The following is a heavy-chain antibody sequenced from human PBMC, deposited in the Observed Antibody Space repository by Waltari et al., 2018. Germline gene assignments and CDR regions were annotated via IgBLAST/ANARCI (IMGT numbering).Heavy chain of an antibody. CDR1: GFSLSDYG. D-gene: IGHD4-17*01. CDR3: ARVWGVTTSDF. Sequence: EVQLVESGGGLVQPGGSLRLSCAASGFSLSDYGMNWVRQAPGNGMEWVSFISSSGPTIHYADSVKGRFTVSRDNTENSLSLQMNGLRAEDTAIYYCARVWGVTTSDFWGQGTLVTVSS. V-gene: IGHV3-48*03. CDR2: ISSSGPTI. J-gene: IGHJ4*02.